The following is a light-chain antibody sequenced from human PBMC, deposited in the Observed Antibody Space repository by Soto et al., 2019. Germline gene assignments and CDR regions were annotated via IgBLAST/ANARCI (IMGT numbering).Light chain of an antibody. J-gene: IGKJ2*01. V-gene: IGKV1-39*01. Sequence: DIQMTQSPSSLSASVGDRFTITCRASQSISSYLNWYQQKPGEAPKILIYAASTLQSGVPSRFSGRGSGPDFSLTISSLQPEDFATYYCQQTFSAPVTFGQGTRLEIK. CDR1: QSISSY. CDR2: AAS. CDR3: QQTFSAPVT.